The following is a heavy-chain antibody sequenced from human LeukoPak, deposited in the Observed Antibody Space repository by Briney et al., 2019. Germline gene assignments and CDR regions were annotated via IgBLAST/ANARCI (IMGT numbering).Heavy chain of an antibody. V-gene: IGHV4-30-4*08. CDR3: ARDRRMVTAYGAFDI. D-gene: IGHD2-21*01. J-gene: IGHJ3*02. CDR2: IYYSGST. CDR1: GGSISSGDYY. Sequence: PSETLSLTCTVSGGSISSGDYYWSWIRQPPWKGLEWIGSIYYSGSTYYNPSLKSRVTISVDTSKNQFSLKLSSVTAADTAVYYCARDRRMVTAYGAFDIWGQGTMVTVSS.